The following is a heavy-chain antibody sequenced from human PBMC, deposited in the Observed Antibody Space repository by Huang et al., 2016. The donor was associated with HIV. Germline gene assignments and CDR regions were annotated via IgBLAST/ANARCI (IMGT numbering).Heavy chain of an antibody. J-gene: IGHJ4*02. V-gene: IGHV3-48*01. CDR1: GFTFNGHS. CDR2: ISRRSSNI. Sequence: EVQLVESGGGLMQPGGSLRLSCAASGFTFNGHSMHWVRQAPGKGLEWISLISRRSSNIYYADSVKGRFTISRDNAKNSLYLQMNSLRAEDTAVYYCARDNRVSIFGAIMGYYFDYWGQGTLVTISS. D-gene: IGHD3-3*01. CDR3: ARDNRVSIFGAIMGYYFDY.